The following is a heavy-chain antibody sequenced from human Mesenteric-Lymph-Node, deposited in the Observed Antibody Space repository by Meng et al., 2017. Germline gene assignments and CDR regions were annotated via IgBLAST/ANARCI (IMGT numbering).Heavy chain of an antibody. CDR3: ARDRASKDSSVWYFGPDY. CDR2: INPNSGGT. CDR1: GYTFTGYY. Sequence: GESLKISCVASGYTFTGYYMHWVRQAPGQGLEWMGRINPNSGGTNYAQKFQGRVTMTRDTSISTAYMELSRLRSDDTAVYYCARDRASKDSSVWYFGPDYWGQGTLVTVSS. J-gene: IGHJ4*02. V-gene: IGHV1-2*06. D-gene: IGHD6-19*01.